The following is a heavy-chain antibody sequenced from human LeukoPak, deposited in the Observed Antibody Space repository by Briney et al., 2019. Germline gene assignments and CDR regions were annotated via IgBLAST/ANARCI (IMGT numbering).Heavy chain of an antibody. CDR1: GYTFTSYG. CDR3: ARSLRGSAPAYY. V-gene: IGHV1-18*01. Sequence: ASVKVSCKASGYTFTSYGISWVRQAPGQGLEWMGWISAYNGNTNYAQKLQGGFTMTTDTSTSTAYMELRSLRSDHTAVYYCARSLRGSAPAYYWGQGTLVTVSS. CDR2: ISAYNGNT. J-gene: IGHJ4*02. D-gene: IGHD4-23*01.